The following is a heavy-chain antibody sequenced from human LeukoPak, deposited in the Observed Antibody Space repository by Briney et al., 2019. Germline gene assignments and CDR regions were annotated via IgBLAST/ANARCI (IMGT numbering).Heavy chain of an antibody. J-gene: IGHJ4*02. CDR2: IIPILGIA. CDR3: ARANYDSSGYLDY. V-gene: IGHV1-69*04. D-gene: IGHD3-22*01. CDR1: GGTFSSYA. Sequence: ASVKVSCKASGGTFSSYAISWVRQAPGRGLEWMGRIIPILGIANYAQKFQGRVTITADKSTSTAYMELSSLRSEDTAVYYCARANYDSSGYLDYWGQGTLVTVSS.